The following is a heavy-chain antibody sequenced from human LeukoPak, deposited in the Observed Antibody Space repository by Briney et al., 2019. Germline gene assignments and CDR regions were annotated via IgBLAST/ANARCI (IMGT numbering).Heavy chain of an antibody. CDR1: GGTFSSYA. J-gene: IGHJ4*02. CDR2: IIPILGIA. Sequence: GASVKVSCKASGGTFSSYAISWVRRAPGQGLEWMGRIIPILGIANYAQKFQGRVTITADKSTSTAYMELSSLRSEDTAVYYCARDEDYGYDYWGQGTLVTVSS. D-gene: IGHD4-17*01. V-gene: IGHV1-69*04. CDR3: ARDEDYGYDY.